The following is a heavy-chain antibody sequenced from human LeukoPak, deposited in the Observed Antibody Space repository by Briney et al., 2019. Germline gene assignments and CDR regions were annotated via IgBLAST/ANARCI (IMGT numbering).Heavy chain of an antibody. CDR3: ARERGYYDY. V-gene: IGHV3-9*01. D-gene: IGHD3-22*01. CDR1: GFTFDDYA. J-gene: IGHJ4*02. Sequence: GGSLRLSCAASGFTFDDYAMHWVRQAPGKGLEWVSGISWNSGTIDYADSVKGRFTISRDNAKSSLYLQMNSLRAEDTAVYFCARERGYYDYWGQGTLVTVSS. CDR2: ISWNSGTI.